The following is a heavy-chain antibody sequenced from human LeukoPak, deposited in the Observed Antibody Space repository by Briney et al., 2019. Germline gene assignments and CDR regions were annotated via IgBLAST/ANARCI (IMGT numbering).Heavy chain of an antibody. Sequence: GGSLRLSCAASGFTFSSYSMNWVRQAPGKGLEWVSSISSSSSYIYYADSVKGRFTISRDNAKNSLYLQMNSLRAEDTAVYYCALYCSGGSCYSDYWGQGTLVTVSS. J-gene: IGHJ4*02. CDR2: ISSSSSYI. CDR1: GFTFSSYS. D-gene: IGHD2-15*01. CDR3: ALYCSGGSCYSDY. V-gene: IGHV3-21*01.